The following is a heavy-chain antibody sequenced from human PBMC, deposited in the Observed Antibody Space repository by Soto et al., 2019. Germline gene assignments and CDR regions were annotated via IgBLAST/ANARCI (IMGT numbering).Heavy chain of an antibody. J-gene: IGHJ3*02. CDR2: INSDGSST. CDR3: ARDYYYDSSGYHPLGAFDI. CDR1: GFTFSSYW. Sequence: LRLSCAASGFTFSSYWMHWVRQAPGKGLVWVSRINSDGSSTSYADSVKGRFTISRDNAKNTLYLQMNSLRAEDTAVYYCARDYYYDSSGYHPLGAFDIWGQGTMVTVSS. V-gene: IGHV3-74*01. D-gene: IGHD3-22*01.